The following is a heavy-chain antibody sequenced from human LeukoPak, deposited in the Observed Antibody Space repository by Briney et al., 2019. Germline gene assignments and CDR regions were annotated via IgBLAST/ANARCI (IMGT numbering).Heavy chain of an antibody. CDR1: GGPFSGYF. CDR3: ARDPTTVVTVPYYFDD. CDR2: INDRGIT. J-gene: IGHJ4*02. D-gene: IGHD4-23*01. Sequence: PSETLSLTCAVSGGPFSGYFWNWIRQPPGESLEWIGEINDRGITNYNPSLKSRVTISVDTSRNQFSLKLTSVTAADTAVYYCARDPTTVVTVPYYFDDWGQGTLVTVSS. V-gene: IGHV4-34*01.